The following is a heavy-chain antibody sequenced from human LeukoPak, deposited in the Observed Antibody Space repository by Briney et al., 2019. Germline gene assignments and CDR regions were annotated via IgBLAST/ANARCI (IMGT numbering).Heavy chain of an antibody. CDR1: GFTFSSYA. CDR3: AKDLVSHPHFDY. V-gene: IGHV3-23*01. J-gene: IGHJ4*02. CDR2: ISGSGGST. D-gene: IGHD3-16*01. Sequence: GGSLRLSCAASGFTFSSYAMSWVRQAPGKGLEWVSAISGSGGSTYYADSVKGRFIISRDNSKNTLYLQMNSLRAEDTAVYYCAKDLVSHPHFDYWGQGTLVTVSS.